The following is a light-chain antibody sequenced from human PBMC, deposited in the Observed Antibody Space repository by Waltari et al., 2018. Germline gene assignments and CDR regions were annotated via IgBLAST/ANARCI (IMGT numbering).Light chain of an antibody. CDR3: HSRDASGVGGS. J-gene: IGLJ2*01. CDR1: SLRSYY. CDR2: GNT. Sequence: SSELPQDPTVSVAMGQTVRITCQGDSLRSYYASWYQQRPGQAPILVFSGNTNRPSGVPDRFSGSSSDNTAVLTITGAQAEDEASYYCHSRDASGVGGSFGGGTKLTVL. V-gene: IGLV3-19*01.